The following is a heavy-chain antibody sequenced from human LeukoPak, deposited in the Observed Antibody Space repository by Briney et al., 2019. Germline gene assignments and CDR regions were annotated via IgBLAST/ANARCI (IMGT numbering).Heavy chain of an antibody. Sequence: GGSLRLSCAASEFTFSSYSMNWVRQAPGKGLEWVSYITNSGNSKSYADSVKGRFTISRDNTKNSLYLQMNSLRAEDTAVYYCARWDGVDTAMVTGAFDIWGQGTMVTVSS. V-gene: IGHV3-48*01. CDR1: EFTFSSYS. J-gene: IGHJ3*02. D-gene: IGHD5-18*01. CDR2: ITNSGNSK. CDR3: ARWDGVDTAMVTGAFDI.